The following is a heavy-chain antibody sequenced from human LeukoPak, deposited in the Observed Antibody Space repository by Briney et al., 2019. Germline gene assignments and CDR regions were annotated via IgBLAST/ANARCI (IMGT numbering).Heavy chain of an antibody. CDR1: GFTFSSYS. Sequence: GGSLRLSCAASGFTFSSYSMNWVRQAPGKGLEWVSSISSSSSYIYYADSVKGRFTISRDNAKNSLYLQMNSLRAEDTAVYYCARGLLQLAGFEYWGQGTMVTVSS. CDR3: ARGLLQLAGFEY. V-gene: IGHV3-21*01. J-gene: IGHJ4*02. D-gene: IGHD6-6*01. CDR2: ISSSSSYI.